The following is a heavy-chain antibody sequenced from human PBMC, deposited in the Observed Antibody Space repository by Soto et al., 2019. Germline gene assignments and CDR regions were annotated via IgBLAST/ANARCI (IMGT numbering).Heavy chain of an antibody. V-gene: IGHV1-8*01. CDR3: ARGHPSYCSSTSCYTGYYYYGMDV. Sequence: ASVKVSCKASGYTFTSYDINWVRQATGQGLEWMGWMNPNSGNTGYAQKFQGRVTMTRNTSISTAYMELSSLRSEATAVYYCARGHPSYCSSTSCYTGYYYYGMDVWGQGTTVTVS. CDR2: MNPNSGNT. D-gene: IGHD2-2*02. J-gene: IGHJ6*02. CDR1: GYTFTSYD.